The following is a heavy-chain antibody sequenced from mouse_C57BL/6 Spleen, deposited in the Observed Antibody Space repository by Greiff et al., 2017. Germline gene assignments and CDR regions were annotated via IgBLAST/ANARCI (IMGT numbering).Heavy chain of an antibody. Sequence: VQLQQSGAELVRPGASVKLSCKASGYTFTDYYINWVKQRPGQGLEWIARIYPGSGNTYYNEKFKGKATLTAEKSSSTAYMQLSRLTSEDSAVYYCAREEYYGSSYGDWYFDVWGTGTTVTVSS. D-gene: IGHD1-1*01. J-gene: IGHJ1*03. CDR1: GYTFTDYY. CDR3: AREEYYGSSYGDWYFDV. CDR2: IYPGSGNT. V-gene: IGHV1-76*01.